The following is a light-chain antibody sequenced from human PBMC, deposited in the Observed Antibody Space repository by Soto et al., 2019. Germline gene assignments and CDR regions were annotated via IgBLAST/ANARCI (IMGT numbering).Light chain of an antibody. CDR2: DVT. Sequence: QSVLTQPASVSGSPGQSVTISCTGTSSDVGGYDYVSWYQHHPGKAPKLVIYDVTYRPSGVSDRFSGSKSANTASLTISGLQAEDEAGYYCSSYTSSSTYVFGTGTKVTVL. J-gene: IGLJ1*01. CDR1: SSDVGGYDY. V-gene: IGLV2-14*01. CDR3: SSYTSSSTYV.